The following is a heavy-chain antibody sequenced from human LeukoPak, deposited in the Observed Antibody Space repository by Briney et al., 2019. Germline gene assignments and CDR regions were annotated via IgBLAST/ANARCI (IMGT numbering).Heavy chain of an antibody. J-gene: IGHJ3*02. CDR1: GFTVSSNY. V-gene: IGHV3-53*01. Sequence: GSLRLSCAASGFTVSSNYMTWVRQAPGKGLEWVSVIYSGGSTYYADSVKGRFTVSRDNSKNTLYLQMNSLRAEDTAVYYCAREFSYGDYSMGAFDIWGQGTMVTVSS. CDR3: AREFSYGDYSMGAFDI. CDR2: IYSGGST. D-gene: IGHD4-17*01.